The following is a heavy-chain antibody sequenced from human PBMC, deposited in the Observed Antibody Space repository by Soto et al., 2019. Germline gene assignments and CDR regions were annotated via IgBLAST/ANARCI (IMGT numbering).Heavy chain of an antibody. CDR2: IYYSGST. D-gene: IGHD6-13*01. CDR1: GGSISSYY. Sequence: SETLSLTCTVSGGSISSYYWRWIRQPPGKGLEWIGYIYYSGSTNYNPSLKSRVTISVDTSKNQFSLKLSSVTAADTAVYYCARLYSSSWFLDYWGQGTLVTVSS. CDR3: ARLYSSSWFLDY. V-gene: IGHV4-59*08. J-gene: IGHJ4*02.